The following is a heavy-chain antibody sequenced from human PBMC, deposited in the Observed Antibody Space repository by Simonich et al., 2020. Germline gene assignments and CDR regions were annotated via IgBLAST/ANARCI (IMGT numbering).Heavy chain of an antibody. CDR3: ARVEYSSSGYFDL. J-gene: IGHJ2*01. CDR1: GYTFTGYY. Sequence: QVQLVQSGAEVKKPGASVKVSCKASGYTFTGYYMHWVRQAPGQGLGWRGGINPNSGGTNYAKKFQGRVTMTRDTSISTAYMELSRLRSDDTAVYYCARVEYSSSGYFDLWGRGTLVTVSS. D-gene: IGHD6-6*01. V-gene: IGHV1-2*02. CDR2: INPNSGGT.